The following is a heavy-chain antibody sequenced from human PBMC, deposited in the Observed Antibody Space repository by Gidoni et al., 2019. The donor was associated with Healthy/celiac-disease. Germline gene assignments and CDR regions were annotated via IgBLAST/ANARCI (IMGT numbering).Heavy chain of an antibody. J-gene: IGHJ3*02. Sequence: QVQLVESGGGVVQPGRSLRLSCAASGFTFSSSGMNWVRQAPGKGLEWVAVIWYDGSNKYYADSVKGRFTISRDNSKNTLYLQMNSLRAEDTAVYYCARDGGYSSSWYNAFDIWGQGTMVTVSS. CDR2: IWYDGSNK. CDR3: ARDGGYSSSWYNAFDI. CDR1: GFTFSSSG. D-gene: IGHD6-13*01. V-gene: IGHV3-33*01.